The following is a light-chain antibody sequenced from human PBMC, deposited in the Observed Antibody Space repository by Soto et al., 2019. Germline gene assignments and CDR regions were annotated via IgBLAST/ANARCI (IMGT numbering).Light chain of an antibody. V-gene: IGLV2-14*01. CDR1: SSDVGGYNY. CDR3: SSYTSSSTRV. Sequence: QSVLTQPASVSGSPGQSITIPCTGTSSDVGGYNYVSWYQQHPGKAPKLIIYEVSNRPSGVSNRFSGSKSGNTASLTISGLQAEDEADYYCSSYTSSSTRVFGGGTKLTVL. CDR2: EVS. J-gene: IGLJ2*01.